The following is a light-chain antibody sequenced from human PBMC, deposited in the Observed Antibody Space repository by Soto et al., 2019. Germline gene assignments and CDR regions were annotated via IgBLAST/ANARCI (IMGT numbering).Light chain of an antibody. CDR3: QQYNNWPPLT. J-gene: IGKJ4*01. Sequence: EIVMTQSPATLSVAPGERVTLACRASQGVSRKLAWYQHKSCQAPRLLIRGASAGATGIPARFSGSGSGIAFTLTISSLQSENCVLYCCQQYNNWPPLTFGEGTKVQIK. CDR1: QGVSRK. CDR2: GAS. V-gene: IGKV3-15*01.